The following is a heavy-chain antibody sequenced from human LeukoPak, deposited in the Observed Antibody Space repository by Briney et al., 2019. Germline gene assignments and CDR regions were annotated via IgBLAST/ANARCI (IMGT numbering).Heavy chain of an antibody. CDR1: GFTFSSYS. J-gene: IGHJ4*02. D-gene: IGHD3-10*01. CDR3: ARNSHMLRY. Sequence: PGGSLRLSCAASGFTFSSYSMNWVRQAPGKGLEWVSSISSSSSYIYYADSVKGRFTISRDDAKNSLYLQINSLRAEDTAVYYCARNSHMLRYWGQGTLVTVSS. V-gene: IGHV3-21*01. CDR2: ISSSSSYI.